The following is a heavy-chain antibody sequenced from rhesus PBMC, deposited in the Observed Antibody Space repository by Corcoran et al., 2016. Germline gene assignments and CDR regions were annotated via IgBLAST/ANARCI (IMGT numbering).Heavy chain of an antibody. CDR1: GYTFTAYY. V-gene: IGHV1-111*02. CDR3: ATLAAFDY. J-gene: IGHJ4*01. CDR2: VDPEDGEA. Sequence: EVQLVQSGAEVKKPGASVKISCKASGYTFTAYYLHWVRPAPGKGLEWMGRVDPEDGEAIHAQKCQYSVTITADTSTDTAYMALSSLRSEDTAVYYCATLAAFDYWGQGVLVTVSS.